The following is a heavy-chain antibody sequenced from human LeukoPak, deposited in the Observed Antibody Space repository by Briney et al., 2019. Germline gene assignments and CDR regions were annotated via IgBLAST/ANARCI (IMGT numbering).Heavy chain of an antibody. V-gene: IGHV3-48*03. CDR2: INRSGNII. CDR1: GFTFSTYE. CDR3: VRRDYIAGRTDY. Sequence: GRSLRLSCAASGFTFSTYEMSWVRPAPGKGLQWVSYINRSGNIIYYADSVKGRFNISRDNAKNSLDLQMNSLRVEDTAIYYCVRRDYIAGRTDYWGQGTLVTVSS. J-gene: IGHJ4*02. D-gene: IGHD6-6*01.